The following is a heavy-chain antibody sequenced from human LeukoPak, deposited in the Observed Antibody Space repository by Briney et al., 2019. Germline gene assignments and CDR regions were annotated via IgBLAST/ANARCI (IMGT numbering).Heavy chain of an antibody. CDR2: INHNGNVN. Sequence: GGSLRLSCAASGFTFSSYWLNWARQAPGKGLEWVASINHNGNVNYYVDSVKGRFTISRDNAKSSLYLQMSNLRAEDTAVYFCARGGGLDVWGQGATVTVSS. V-gene: IGHV3-7*03. CDR1: GFTFSSYW. J-gene: IGHJ6*02. D-gene: IGHD3-16*01. CDR3: ARGGGLDV.